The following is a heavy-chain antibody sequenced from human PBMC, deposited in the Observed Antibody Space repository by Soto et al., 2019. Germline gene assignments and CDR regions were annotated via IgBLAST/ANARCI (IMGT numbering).Heavy chain of an antibody. CDR3: ASHPLYSSGVTDPRAFDY. V-gene: IGHV4-34*01. Sequence: QVQLQQWGAGLLKPSETLSLTCAVYGGSFSGYYWSWIRQPPGKGLEWIGEINHSGSTNYNPSLKSRVTISVDTSKRRFYLTLSSVTAADTAVYYCASHPLYSSGVTDPRAFDYCGQGTLVTFSS. CDR2: INHSGST. CDR1: GGSFSGYY. J-gene: IGHJ4*02. D-gene: IGHD3-22*01.